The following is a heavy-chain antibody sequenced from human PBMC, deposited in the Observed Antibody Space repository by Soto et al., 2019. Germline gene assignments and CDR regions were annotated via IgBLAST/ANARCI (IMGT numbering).Heavy chain of an antibody. CDR3: VRSFRGPLQFDY. CDR1: GGSISVLY. CDR2: IYNSGPT. Sequence: QVQLQESGPGLVKPSETLSLTCTVSGGSISVLYWTWIRQPPGKVLERIGYIYNSGPTNYNPSLKSRVTISVDTSKKQVSLKLNSVTAADTALYYWVRSFRGPLQFDYWRQSTLLTVSS. V-gene: IGHV4-59*11. J-gene: IGHJ4*02.